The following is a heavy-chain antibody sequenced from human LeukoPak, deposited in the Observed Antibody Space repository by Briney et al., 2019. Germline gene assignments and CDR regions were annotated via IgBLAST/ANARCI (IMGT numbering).Heavy chain of an antibody. Sequence: PSETLSLTCAVYGGSFSGYYWSWIRQPPGKGLEWIGEINHSGSTNYNPSLKSRVTISVDTSKNQFSLKLSSVTAADTAVYYCARHRCSGGSCYPMNWFDPWGQGTLVTVSP. J-gene: IGHJ5*02. CDR2: INHSGST. CDR1: GGSFSGYY. V-gene: IGHV4-34*01. D-gene: IGHD2-15*01. CDR3: ARHRCSGGSCYPMNWFDP.